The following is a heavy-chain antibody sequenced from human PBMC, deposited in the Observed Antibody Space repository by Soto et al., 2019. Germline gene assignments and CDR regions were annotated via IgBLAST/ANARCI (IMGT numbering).Heavy chain of an antibody. J-gene: IGHJ6*02. CDR3: AGVDFVVRGVYYYYGMDV. CDR2: ISGYNGNT. CDR1: GYTFSSYG. V-gene: IGHV1-18*01. Sequence: QAQLVQSGAEVKKPGASVKVSCKASGYTFSSYGITWVRQAPGQGLEWMAWISGYNGNTNYAQNLQGRVTMTTDTSTNAAHMERRSLRPDDTAEYYSAGVDFVVRGVYYYYGMDVWGQGTMVTVSS. D-gene: IGHD3-10*01.